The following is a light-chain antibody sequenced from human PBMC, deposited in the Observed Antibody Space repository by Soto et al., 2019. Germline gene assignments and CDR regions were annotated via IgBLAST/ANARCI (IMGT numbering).Light chain of an antibody. Sequence: QSALTQPASLSGSPGQSITISCSGTSRDIGGYNLVSWYQQLPGTAPKLLIYDVRSRPSGISYRFSGSKSGTTASLTISSLLPEDEADYYGSAYTSRSTLVFGGGTKLTVL. CDR2: DVR. CDR3: SAYTSRSTLV. CDR1: SRDIGGYNL. J-gene: IGLJ2*01. V-gene: IGLV2-14*03.